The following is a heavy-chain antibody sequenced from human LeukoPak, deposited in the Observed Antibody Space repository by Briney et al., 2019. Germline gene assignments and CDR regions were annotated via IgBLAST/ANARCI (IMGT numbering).Heavy chain of an antibody. J-gene: IGHJ5*02. CDR2: IRYERSNK. Sequence: GGSLRLSCAASGFTFSIYGMHWVRQAPGKGLEWVAFIRYERSNKYYADSVKCRFTISRDNSKNTMYMQMNSLRDEDTAVYYCAKSGSSVHWFAPWGQGTLVTVSS. CDR1: GFTFSIYG. CDR3: AKSGSSVHWFAP. D-gene: IGHD3-10*01. V-gene: IGHV3-30*02.